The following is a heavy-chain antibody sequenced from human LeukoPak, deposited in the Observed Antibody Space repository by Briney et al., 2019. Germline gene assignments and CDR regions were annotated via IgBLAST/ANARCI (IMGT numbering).Heavy chain of an antibody. V-gene: IGHV1-18*01. J-gene: IGHJ4*02. CDR2: ISAYNGNT. CDR1: GYTFTSYG. CDR3: ARDSDDILTGYEN. Sequence: ASVKLSCKASGYTFTSYGISWVRQAPGQGLEWMGWISAYNGNTNHAQKLQGRVTMTTDTSTSTAYMELRGLRSDDTAVYYCARDSDDILTGYENWGQGTLVTVSS. D-gene: IGHD3-9*01.